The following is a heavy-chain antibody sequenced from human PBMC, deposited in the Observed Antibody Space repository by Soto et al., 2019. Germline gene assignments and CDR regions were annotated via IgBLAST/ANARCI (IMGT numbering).Heavy chain of an antibody. D-gene: IGHD3-9*01. J-gene: IGHJ4*02. CDR3: ARDRDWAFDF. V-gene: IGHV3-48*04. Sequence: PGGSLRLSCVASGFTFSSYSLVWVRQAPGKGLEWISYIFVDSTIIYYADSVKGRFTVSRDNAQNSLFLLMNSLRAEDTATYYCARDRDWAFDFWGQGALVTVSS. CDR2: IFVDSTII. CDR1: GFTFSSYS.